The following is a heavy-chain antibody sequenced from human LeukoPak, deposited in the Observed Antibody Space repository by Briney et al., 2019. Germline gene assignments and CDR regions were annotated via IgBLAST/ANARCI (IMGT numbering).Heavy chain of an antibody. CDR1: GFTFSSYW. V-gene: IGHV3-7*01. CDR2: IKQDGSEK. J-gene: IGHJ4*02. CDR3: ARVGLLWFGELFNYFDY. Sequence: GGSLRLSCAASGFTFSSYWMSWVRQAPGKGLEWEANIKQDGSEKYYVDSVKVRFTISRDNAKNSLYLQMNSLRAEDTAVYYCARVGLLWFGELFNYFDYWGQGTLVTVSS. D-gene: IGHD3-10*01.